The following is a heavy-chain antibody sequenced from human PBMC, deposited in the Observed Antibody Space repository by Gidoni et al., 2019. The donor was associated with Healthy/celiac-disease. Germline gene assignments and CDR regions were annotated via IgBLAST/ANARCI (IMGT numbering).Heavy chain of an antibody. CDR3: AKDQGYYGSGSFSDY. J-gene: IGHJ4*02. CDR2: ISYDGSNK. V-gene: IGHV3-30*18. Sequence: QVQLVESGGGVVQPGRSLRFSCAASGFTFRRYGMHWVRQAPGKGLEWVAVISYDGSNKYYADSVKGRFTISRDNSKNTLYLQMNSLRAEDTAVYYCAKDQGYYGSGSFSDYWGQGTLVTVSS. CDR1: GFTFRRYG. D-gene: IGHD3-10*01.